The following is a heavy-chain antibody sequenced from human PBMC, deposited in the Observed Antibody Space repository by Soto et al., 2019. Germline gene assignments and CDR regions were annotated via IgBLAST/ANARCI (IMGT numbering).Heavy chain of an antibody. V-gene: IGHV1-69*02. CDR2: IIPILGIA. J-gene: IGHJ5*02. CDR3: ARGPYCGGDCYHSWFDP. D-gene: IGHD2-21*02. CDR1: GGTFSSYT. Sequence: QVQLVQSGAEVKKPGSSVKVSCKASGGTFSSYTISWVRQAPGQGLEWMGRIIPILGIANYAQKFQGRVTITADKSTSTAYMELSSLRSEDTAVYYCARGPYCGGDCYHSWFDPWGQGTLVTVSS.